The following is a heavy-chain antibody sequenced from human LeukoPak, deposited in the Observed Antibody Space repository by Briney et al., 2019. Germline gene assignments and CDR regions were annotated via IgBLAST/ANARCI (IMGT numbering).Heavy chain of an antibody. V-gene: IGHV3-30*02. Sequence: TGGSLRLSCAASGFAFISYGMLWVRQAPGKGLEWVAVIWYDGSNKYYADSVKGRFTISIDNSKNKLYLQMNSLRPEDTALYYCANTMYSSALSPIDYWRRGTLVTVSS. D-gene: IGHD6-19*01. CDR2: IWYDGSNK. CDR1: GFAFISYG. CDR3: ANTMYSSALSPIDY. J-gene: IGHJ4*02.